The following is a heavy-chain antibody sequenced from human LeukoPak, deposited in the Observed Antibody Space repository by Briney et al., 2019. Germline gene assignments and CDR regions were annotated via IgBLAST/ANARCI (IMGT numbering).Heavy chain of an antibody. CDR1: GFTFSTYA. CDR2: ISGSGGST. D-gene: IGHD1-26*01. CDR3: AKEGGGSYYYFDY. J-gene: IGHJ4*02. Sequence: GGSLRLSCAAFGFTFSTYAMSWVRQAPGKGLEWVSAISGSGGSTYYADSVKGRFTISRDNSKNTLYLQMNSLRAEDTAVYYCAKEGGGSYYYFDYWGQGTLVTVSS. V-gene: IGHV3-23*01.